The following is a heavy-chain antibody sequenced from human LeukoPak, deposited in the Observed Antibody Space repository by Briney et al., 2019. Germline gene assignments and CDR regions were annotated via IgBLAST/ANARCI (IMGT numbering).Heavy chain of an antibody. CDR2: TDRNTGNP. D-gene: IGHD3-22*01. CDR3: VRDVGNYDSRGYYLGWFDP. J-gene: IGHJ5*02. CDR1: GYTFRNYA. V-gene: IGHV7-4-1*02. Sequence: GASVKVSCKASGYTFRNYAINWVRQAPGQGLEWMGWTDRNTGNPTYAQGFTGRFVFSLDTSVTTAYLQISSLKAEGTAVYYCVRDVGNYDSRGYYLGWFDPWGQGTLVTVFS.